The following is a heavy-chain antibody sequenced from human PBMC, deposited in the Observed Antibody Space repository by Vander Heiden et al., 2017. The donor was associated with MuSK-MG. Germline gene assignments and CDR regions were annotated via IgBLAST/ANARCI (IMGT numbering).Heavy chain of an antibody. CDR2: ISWDGDSL. V-gene: IGHV3-9*01. J-gene: IGHJ6*03. CDR3: AKDMRCSGYSPCYYMDV. D-gene: IGHD3-22*01. CDR1: GFTFDDYA. Sequence: CPASGFTFDDYAMHWVRQAPGKGLEWVAGISWDGDSLGYADSVKGRFTLSRDHARNSLFLQMNSLTTEDTALYYCAKDMRCSGYSPCYYMDVWGKGITVSVSS.